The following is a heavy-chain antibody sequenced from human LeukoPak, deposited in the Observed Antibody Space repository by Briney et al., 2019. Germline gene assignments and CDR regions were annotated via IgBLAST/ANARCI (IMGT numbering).Heavy chain of an antibody. CDR2: INPNSGGT. CDR3: ARGEDLYAPYFDY. J-gene: IGHJ4*02. CDR1: GYTFTGYY. V-gene: IGHV1-2*02. Sequence: PEASVKVSCKASGYTFTGYYMHWVRQAPGQGLEWMGWINPNSGGTNYAQKFQGRVTMTRDTSISTAYMELSRLRSDDTAIYYCARGEDLYAPYFDYWGQGTLVTVSS. D-gene: IGHD2/OR15-2a*01.